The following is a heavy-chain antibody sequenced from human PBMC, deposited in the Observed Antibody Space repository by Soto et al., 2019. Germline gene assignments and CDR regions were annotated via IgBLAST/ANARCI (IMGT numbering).Heavy chain of an antibody. CDR3: ARHRIEVVWRGFDF. CDR1: ADSSTISNSY. CDR2: SSYNGGT. V-gene: IGHV4-39*01. J-gene: IGHJ4*02. D-gene: IGHD1-1*01. Sequence: SETLSLTCTVSADSSTISNSYWGWLRQPPGKGLQWIGSSSYNGGTFYNPSLKGRVAISIDTSKKQSSLQVTSVTAADTAVYYCARHRIEVVWRGFDFWGQGSPVTVSS.